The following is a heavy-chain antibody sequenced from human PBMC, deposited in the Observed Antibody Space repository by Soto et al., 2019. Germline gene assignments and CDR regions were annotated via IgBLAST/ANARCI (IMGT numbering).Heavy chain of an antibody. CDR1: GFTFSSYG. J-gene: IGHJ3*02. CDR3: ARTAGGRVRGALDI. Sequence: DPEESGGGVVQPGTSLRLSCVASGFTFSSYGMHWVRQAPGKGLEWVAVIPNTENKKYYADSVKGRFTISRDNSQNTLFLQMDSLMSEDTAMYYCARTAGGRVRGALDIWGQGTMVTVS. V-gene: IGHV3-30-3*01. CDR2: IPNTENKK. D-gene: IGHD6-13*01.